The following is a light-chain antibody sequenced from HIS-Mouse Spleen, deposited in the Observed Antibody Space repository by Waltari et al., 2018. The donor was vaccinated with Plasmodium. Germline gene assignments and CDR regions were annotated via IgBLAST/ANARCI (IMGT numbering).Light chain of an antibody. CDR2: CAS. J-gene: IGKJ3*01. Sequence: EIVMTQSPATLSVSPGERATLSCRASQSVSSNLACYQQKTGHAPRLLISCASTRATGIPASFSGSGSGTAFTVTISSLQSEDFAVYYCQQYNNWSFTFGPGTKVDIK. V-gene: IGKV3-15*01. CDR1: QSVSSN. CDR3: QQYNNWSFT.